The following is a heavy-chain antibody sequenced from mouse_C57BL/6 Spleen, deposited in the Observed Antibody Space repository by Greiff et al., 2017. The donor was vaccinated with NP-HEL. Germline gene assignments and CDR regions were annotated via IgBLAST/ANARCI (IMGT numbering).Heavy chain of an antibody. CDR3: ARSDYGSSLAFDY. J-gene: IGHJ2*01. CDR1: GYTFTDYY. Sequence: QVQLQQSGAELVRPGASVKLSCKASGYTFTDYYINWVKQRPGQGLEWIARIYPGSGNTYYNEKFKGKATLTAEKSSSTAYMQLSSLTSEDSAVYFCARSDYGSSLAFDYWGQGTTLTVSS. D-gene: IGHD1-1*01. CDR2: IYPGSGNT. V-gene: IGHV1-76*01.